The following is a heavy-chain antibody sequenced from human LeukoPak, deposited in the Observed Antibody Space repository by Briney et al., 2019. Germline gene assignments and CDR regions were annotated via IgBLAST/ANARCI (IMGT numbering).Heavy chain of an antibody. J-gene: IGHJ3*02. D-gene: IGHD1-26*01. CDR2: ISISVSTI. Sequence: AGGSLRLSCAASGFTFSTYEMNWVRQAPGKGLEWVSYISISVSTIYYADSVKGRFTISRDNANNSLYLQVNSLRAEDTAVYYCARVGGTFWGAFDIWGQGTMVTVSS. CDR3: ARVGGTFWGAFDI. V-gene: IGHV3-48*03. CDR1: GFTFSTYE.